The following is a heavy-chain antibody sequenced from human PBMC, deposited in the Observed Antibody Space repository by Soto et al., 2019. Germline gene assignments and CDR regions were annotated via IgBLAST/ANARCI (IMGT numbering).Heavy chain of an antibody. CDR3: ATDKLGYCSDGRCYRPGYFEN. V-gene: IGHV3-48*01. CDR1: GFTFNTYS. D-gene: IGHD2-15*01. J-gene: IGHJ4*02. Sequence: GGSLRLSCAASGFTFNTYSMNWVRQVPGKGLEWISYISGGSSSIYYADSVKGRFTISRDNAKNSLYLQMNSLGAEDTAVYYCATDKLGYCSDGRCYRPGYFENWGQGTPVTVSS. CDR2: ISGGSSSI.